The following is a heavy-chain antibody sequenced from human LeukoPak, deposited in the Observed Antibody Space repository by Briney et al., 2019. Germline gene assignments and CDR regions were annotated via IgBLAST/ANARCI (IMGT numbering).Heavy chain of an antibody. D-gene: IGHD5-18*01. V-gene: IGHV3-23*01. J-gene: IGHJ4*02. CDR1: GFTFSSYA. Sequence: GGPLRLSCAASGFTFSSYAMSWVRRAPGKGLEWVSTISGSGGSTYYADSVKGRFTISRDNSKNTLYLQMNSLRAEDTAIYYCAKATVGTAIDDYFDYWGQGTLVTVSS. CDR2: ISGSGGST. CDR3: AKATVGTAIDDYFDY.